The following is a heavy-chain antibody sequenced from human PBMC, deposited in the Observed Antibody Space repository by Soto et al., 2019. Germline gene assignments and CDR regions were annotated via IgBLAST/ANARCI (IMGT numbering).Heavy chain of an antibody. CDR2: IIPIFGTA. CDR1: GGTFSSYA. V-gene: IGHV1-69*12. J-gene: IGHJ5*02. D-gene: IGHD2-8*01. CDR3: ARGKPGYCTNGVCYPWFDP. Sequence: QVQLVQSGAEVKKPGSSVKVSCKASGGTFSSYAISWVRQAPGQGLEWMGGIIPIFGTANYAQKFQGRVTITADGSTSTAYMELSSLRSEDTAVYYCARGKPGYCTNGVCYPWFDPWGQGTLVTVSS.